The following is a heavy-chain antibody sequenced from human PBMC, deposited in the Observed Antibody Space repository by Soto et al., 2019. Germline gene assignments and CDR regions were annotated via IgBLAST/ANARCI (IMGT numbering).Heavy chain of an antibody. CDR3: ARPYRTYSSPNDFDI. CDR2: IDPSDSYT. Sequence: GESLKISCKGSGYSFTSYWISWVRQMPGKGLEWMGRIDPSDSYTNYSPSFQGHVTISADKSISTAYLQWSSLKASDTAMYYCARPYRTYSSPNDFDIWGQGTMVTVSS. CDR1: GYSFTSYW. J-gene: IGHJ3*02. V-gene: IGHV5-10-1*01. D-gene: IGHD6-19*01.